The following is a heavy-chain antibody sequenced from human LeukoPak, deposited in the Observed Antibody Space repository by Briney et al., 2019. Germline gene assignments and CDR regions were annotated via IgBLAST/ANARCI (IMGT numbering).Heavy chain of an antibody. CDR2: IKEDGTVK. D-gene: IGHD2-2*01. CDR1: GFRFSSYW. V-gene: IGHV3-7*01. CDR3: VGEAPGY. Sequence: PGGSPRPSPAAPGFRFSSYWMAWIRQSPQKGLEWVAHIKEDGTVKYYVDSVKGRFTISRDNAKNSVYLQMNDVRVEDTAVYYCVGEAPGYWGQGALVTVSS. J-gene: IGHJ4*02.